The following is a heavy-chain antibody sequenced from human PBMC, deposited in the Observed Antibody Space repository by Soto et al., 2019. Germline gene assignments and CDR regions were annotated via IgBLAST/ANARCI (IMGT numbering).Heavy chain of an antibody. CDR2: IYYSGST. CDR3: ARHNYGSGSTYFDY. Sequence: QVQLQESGPGLVKPSETLSLTCTVSGGSISSYYWSWIRQPPGKGLEWIGYIYYSGSTNYNPSLKSRVTISVAPSKNQCSLTLTSMPAADTAVYYCARHNYGSGSTYFDYWAQGTLVTLSS. J-gene: IGHJ4*02. CDR1: GGSISSYY. D-gene: IGHD3-10*01. V-gene: IGHV4-59*08.